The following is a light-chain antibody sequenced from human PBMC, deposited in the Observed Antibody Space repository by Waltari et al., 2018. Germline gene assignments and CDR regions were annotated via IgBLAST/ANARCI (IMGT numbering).Light chain of an antibody. Sequence: QSVLTQPPSASGTPGQRDTLSCSESSPNIGSIYVYWYQQLPGTAPKLLIYRNNHRPSGFPVRFSGSESGTGASLALSGLRSEDEAEYYCAAWDDSLSGQVFGGGTKLTVL. J-gene: IGLJ3*02. CDR2: RNN. V-gene: IGLV1-47*01. CDR3: AAWDDSLSGQV. CDR1: SPNIGSIY.